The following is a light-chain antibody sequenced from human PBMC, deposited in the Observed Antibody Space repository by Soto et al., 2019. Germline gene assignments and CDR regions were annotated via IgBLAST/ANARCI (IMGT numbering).Light chain of an antibody. V-gene: IGLV1-44*01. CDR3: AAWDDSLNGVV. CDR2: SNN. J-gene: IGLJ2*01. Sequence: QLVLTQPPSASGTPGQSVTISCSGSSSNIGSNTVNWYQQLPGTAPKLLIYSNNQRPSGVPDRFSGSKSGTSASLAISGLQSEDEADYYCAAWDDSLNGVVFGGGTKVTVL. CDR1: SSNIGSNT.